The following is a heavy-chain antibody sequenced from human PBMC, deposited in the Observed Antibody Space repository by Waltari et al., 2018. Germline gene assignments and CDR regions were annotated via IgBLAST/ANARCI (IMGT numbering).Heavy chain of an antibody. D-gene: IGHD5-18*01. CDR1: GYTFTSYV. CDR3: ASPSDTAMGLGGMDV. CDR2: INTNTGNP. J-gene: IGHJ6*02. V-gene: IGHV7-4-1*02. Sequence: QVQLVQSGSELKKPGASVRVSCKASGYTFTSYVMNWMRQAPGQGLEWMGWINTNTGNPTYAQGFTGRFVFSLDTSVSTAYLQISSLKAEDTAVYYCASPSDTAMGLGGMDVWGQGTTVTVSS.